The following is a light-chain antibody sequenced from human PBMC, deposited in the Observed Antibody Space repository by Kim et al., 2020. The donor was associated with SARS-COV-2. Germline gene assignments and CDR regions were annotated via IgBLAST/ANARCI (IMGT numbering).Light chain of an antibody. J-gene: IGLJ1*01. CDR1: SSNIGINV. CDR2: DSN. CDR3: ATWDDSLTGFV. V-gene: IGLV1-44*01. Sequence: GQGFTISCSGSSSNIGINVVNWYQQLPGTAPKLLIYDSNQRPSGVPDRFSGSKSGTSASLAISGLQSEDEADYFCATWDDSLTGFVLGTGTKVTVL.